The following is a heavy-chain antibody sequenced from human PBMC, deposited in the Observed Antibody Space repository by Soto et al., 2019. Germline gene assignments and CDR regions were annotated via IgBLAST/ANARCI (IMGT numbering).Heavy chain of an antibody. CDR3: ARAKDWNDRYYFDY. CDR2: IIPIFGTA. V-gene: IGHV1-69*13. CDR1: GGTFSSYA. J-gene: IGHJ4*02. D-gene: IGHD1-1*01. Sequence: ASVKVSCKASGGTFSSYAISWVRQAPGQGLEWMGGIIPIFGTANYAQKFQGRVTITADESTSKAYMELSSLRSEDTAVYYCARAKDWNDRYYFDYWGQGTLVTVSS.